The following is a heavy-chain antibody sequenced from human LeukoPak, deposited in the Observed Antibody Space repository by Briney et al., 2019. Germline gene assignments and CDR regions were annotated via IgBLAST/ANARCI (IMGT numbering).Heavy chain of an antibody. J-gene: IGHJ4*02. Sequence: GGSLRLSCAASGFTFSSFGMSWVRQAPGKGLGWVSAIGGRDGSTYYADSVKGRFTISRDNSKSTLYVQMNSLRAEDKAVYYCAKGHYYGSGSLDYWGQGTLVTVSS. CDR3: AKGHYYGSGSLDY. V-gene: IGHV3-23*01. D-gene: IGHD3-10*01. CDR1: GFTFSSFG. CDR2: IGGRDGST.